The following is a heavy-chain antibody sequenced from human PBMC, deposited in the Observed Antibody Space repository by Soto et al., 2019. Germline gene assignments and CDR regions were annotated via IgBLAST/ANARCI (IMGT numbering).Heavy chain of an antibody. V-gene: IGHV3-21*01. J-gene: IGHJ4*02. CDR1: GFTFSNYG. D-gene: IGHD3-10*01. CDR3: ARDSRWFGEFPN. CDR2: TSSSSSYM. Sequence: PGGSLRLSCAASGFTFSNYGMHWVRQAPGKGLEWVSSTSSSSSYMYYADSVKGRFTISRDNAKNSLYLQMNSLRAEDTAVYYCARDSRWFGEFPNWGQGTLVTVSS.